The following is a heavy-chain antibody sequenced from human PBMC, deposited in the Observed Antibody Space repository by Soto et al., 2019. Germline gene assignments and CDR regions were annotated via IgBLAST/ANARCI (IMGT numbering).Heavy chain of an antibody. D-gene: IGHD2-2*01. V-gene: IGHV1-2*02. Sequence: ASVKVSCKASGYTFTGYYVHCVREAPGQGLEWMGWINPETGGTSYAQKFQGRVTLSRDTSINTAYLELSRLRFDDAAVYFCARERYQVISDGMDVWGQGTTVTVSS. CDR2: INPETGGT. CDR1: GYTFTGYY. J-gene: IGHJ6*02. CDR3: ARERYQVISDGMDV.